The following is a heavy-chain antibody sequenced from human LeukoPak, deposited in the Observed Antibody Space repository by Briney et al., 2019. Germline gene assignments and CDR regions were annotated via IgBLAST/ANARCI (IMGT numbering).Heavy chain of an antibody. CDR2: ISVSSNTI. CDR1: GFTFTTYS. V-gene: IGHV3-48*04. D-gene: IGHD6-13*01. J-gene: IGHJ4*02. Sequence: PGGSLRLSCAASGFTFTTYSMNWVRQAPGKGLEWVSYISVSSNTIYYADSVKGRFTVSRDNAENTLYLQMNNLRVEDTALYFCHPLGYTSNWGQGTLVTVSS. CDR3: HPLGYTSN.